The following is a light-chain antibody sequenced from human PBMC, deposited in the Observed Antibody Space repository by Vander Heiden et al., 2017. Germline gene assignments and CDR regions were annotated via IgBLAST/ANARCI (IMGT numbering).Light chain of an antibody. CDR2: DAS. J-gene: IGKJ4*01. CDR1: QSVSSY. Sequence: EIVLPQSPATLSLSPGQRATLSCRASQSVSSYLAWYQQKPGQAPRLLIYDASNRAAGVPARFSGSGSGTDFTLTISSLEPEDFAVYYCQQRYNWPPLTFGGGTKVEIK. CDR3: QQRYNWPPLT. V-gene: IGKV3-11*01.